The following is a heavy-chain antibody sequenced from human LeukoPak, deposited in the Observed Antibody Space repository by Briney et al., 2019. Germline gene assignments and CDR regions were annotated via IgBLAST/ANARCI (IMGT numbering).Heavy chain of an antibody. V-gene: IGHV3-23*01. CDR2: ISGSGGST. J-gene: IGHJ6*03. Sequence: GGSLRLSCAASGFTFSSYGMSWVRQAPGKGLEWVSAISGSGGSTYYADSVKGRFTISRDNSKNTAYLQMNSLKTEDTAVYYCTREDTPDRYYYYYMDVWGKGTTVTVSS. CDR1: GFTFSSYG. D-gene: IGHD5-18*01. CDR3: TREDTPDRYYYYYMDV.